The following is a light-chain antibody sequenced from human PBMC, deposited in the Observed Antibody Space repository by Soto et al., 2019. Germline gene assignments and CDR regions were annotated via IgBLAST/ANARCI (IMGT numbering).Light chain of an antibody. V-gene: IGKV2-28*01. J-gene: IGKJ2*01. Sequence: DIVMTQSPLSLPVTPGEPASISCRSSQSLLHSNGYNYLDWYLQKPGQSPQLLIYSGSNRASGVPDRFSGSGSGTDFTLKISRVEAEDVGTYYGMQAVQTPRTFGPGTELEIK. CDR3: MQAVQTPRT. CDR1: QSLLHSNGYNY. CDR2: SGS.